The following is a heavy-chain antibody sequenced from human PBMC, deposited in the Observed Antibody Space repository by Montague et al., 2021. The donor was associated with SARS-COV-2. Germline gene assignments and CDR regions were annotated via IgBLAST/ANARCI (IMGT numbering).Heavy chain of an antibody. CDR1: GFTFSNYA. CDR3: AKDPHYDFWSGYYFDY. V-gene: IGHV3-23*03. J-gene: IGHJ4*02. Sequence: SLSLSCAASGFTFSNYAMSWVRQAPGKGPEWVSVIYSGGSSTYYADSVKGRFTISRDNSKNTLYLQMNSLRAEDTAVYYCAKDPHYDFWSGYYFDYWGQGTLVTVSS. CDR2: IYSGGSST. D-gene: IGHD3-3*01.